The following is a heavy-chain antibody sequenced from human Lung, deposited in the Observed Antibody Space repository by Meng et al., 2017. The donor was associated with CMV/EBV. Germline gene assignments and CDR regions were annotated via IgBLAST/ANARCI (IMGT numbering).Heavy chain of an antibody. Sequence: SLKIXCAASGFSLSDFHMSWIRQAPGKGLEWVSNIRSSGVDKYYADSVKGRFTISRDDAKKSLYLQMNSLRAEDTAVYYCARDRPLYFFDYWGQGVLVTVSS. V-gene: IGHV3-11*01. J-gene: IGHJ4*02. CDR1: GFSLSDFH. CDR2: IRSSGVDK. CDR3: ARDRPLYFFDY.